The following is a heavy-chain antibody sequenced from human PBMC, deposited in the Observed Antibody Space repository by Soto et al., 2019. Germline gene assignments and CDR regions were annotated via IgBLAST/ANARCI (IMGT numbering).Heavy chain of an antibody. Sequence: GGSLRLSCAASGFTFSSYAMSWVRQAPGKGLEWVSAISGSGGSTYYADSVKGRFTISRDNSKNTLYLQMNSLRAEDTAVYYCAKDPGGLGWSGYYPNYYFDYWGQGTLVTVSS. D-gene: IGHD3-3*01. CDR3: AKDPGGLGWSGYYPNYYFDY. CDR2: ISGSGGST. V-gene: IGHV3-23*01. CDR1: GFTFSSYA. J-gene: IGHJ4*02.